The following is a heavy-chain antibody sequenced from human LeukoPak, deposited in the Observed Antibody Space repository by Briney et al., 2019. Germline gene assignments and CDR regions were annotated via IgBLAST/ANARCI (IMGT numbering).Heavy chain of an antibody. J-gene: IGHJ4*02. D-gene: IGHD2-2*01. V-gene: IGHV3-30*01. CDR1: GFSFSSYA. CDR3: ARDRVGYCSSTSCSYSAY. CDR2: ISYDGSNK. Sequence: GQSLRLLCAASGFSFSSYAMHWVRQAQGKGLEWVAVISYDGSNKYYAASVKGRFTISRDNSKNTLYLQMNSLRAEDTAVYYCARDRVGYCSSTSCSYSAYWGQATLVTVSS.